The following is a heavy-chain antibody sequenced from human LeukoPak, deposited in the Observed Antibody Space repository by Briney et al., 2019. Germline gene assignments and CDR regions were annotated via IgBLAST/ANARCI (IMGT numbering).Heavy chain of an antibody. Sequence: GGSLRLSCAASGFTFSSYSMNWVRQAPGKGLEWVSSISSSSSYIYYADSVKGRFTISRDNAKNSPYLQMNSLRAEDTAVYYCARDFLSGSYCDYWGQGTLVTVSS. CDR2: ISSSSSYI. V-gene: IGHV3-21*01. CDR3: ARDFLSGSYCDY. J-gene: IGHJ4*02. D-gene: IGHD1-26*01. CDR1: GFTFSSYS.